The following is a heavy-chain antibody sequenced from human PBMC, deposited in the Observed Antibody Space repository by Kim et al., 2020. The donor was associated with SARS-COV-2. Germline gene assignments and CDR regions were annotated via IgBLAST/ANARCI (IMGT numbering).Heavy chain of an antibody. J-gene: IGHJ4*02. CDR2: INHSGST. CDR1: GGSFSGYY. CDR3: ARGSKASSSWYYFDY. V-gene: IGHV4-34*01. Sequence: SETLSLTCAVYGGSFSGYYWSWIRQPPGKGLEWIGEINHSGSTNYNPSLKSRVTISVDTSKNQFSLKLSSVTAADTAVYYCARGSKASSSWYYFDYWGQG. D-gene: IGHD6-13*01.